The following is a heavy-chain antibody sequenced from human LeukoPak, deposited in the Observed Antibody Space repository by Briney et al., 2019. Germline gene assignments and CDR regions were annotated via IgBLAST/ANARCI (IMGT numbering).Heavy chain of an antibody. V-gene: IGHV4-34*01. Sequence: PSETLSLTCAVYGGSFSGYYWSWIRQPPGKGLEWIGEINHSGSTNYNPSLKSRVTISVDTSKNQFSLKLSSVTAADTAVYYCARDRLAVAGIFDYWGQGTLVTVSS. CDR3: ARDRLAVAGIFDY. J-gene: IGHJ4*02. CDR2: INHSGST. D-gene: IGHD6-19*01. CDR1: GGSFSGYY.